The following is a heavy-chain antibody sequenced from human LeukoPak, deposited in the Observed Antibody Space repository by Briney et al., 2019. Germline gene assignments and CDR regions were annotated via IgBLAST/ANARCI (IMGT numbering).Heavy chain of an antibody. CDR2: IIPIFGTA. Sequence: SVKVSCKASGGTFSSYAISWVRQAPGQGLEWMGGIIPIFGTANYAQKFQGRVTITADESTSTAYMELSSLRTEDTAVYYCARHPGIAAAGIDYWGQGTLVTVSS. CDR3: ARHPGIAAAGIDY. J-gene: IGHJ4*02. V-gene: IGHV1-69*13. CDR1: GGTFSSYA. D-gene: IGHD6-13*01.